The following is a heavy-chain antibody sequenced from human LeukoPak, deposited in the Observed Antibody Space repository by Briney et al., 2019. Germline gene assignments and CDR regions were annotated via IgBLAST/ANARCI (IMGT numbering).Heavy chain of an antibody. CDR2: IYYSGST. D-gene: IGHD5-24*01. J-gene: IGHJ4*02. CDR1: GGSISSSSYY. Sequence: SETLSLTCTVSGGSISSSSYYWGWIRQPPGKGLEWIGSIYYSGSTYYNPSLKGRVTISVDTSKNQFSLKLSSVTAADTAAYYCRGGWLQAERSYYFDYWGQGTLVTVSS. CDR3: RGGWLQAERSYYFDY. V-gene: IGHV4-39*01.